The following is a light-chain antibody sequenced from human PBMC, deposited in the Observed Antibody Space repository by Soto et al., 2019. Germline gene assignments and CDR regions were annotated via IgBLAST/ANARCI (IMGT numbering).Light chain of an antibody. CDR1: DSDVGTYDY. CDR3: FSYAGYYTLL. CDR2: DVS. Sequence: QSALTQPRSVSGSPGQSITISCTGTDSDVGTYDYVSWYQQHPGNAPQLMIYDVSKRPSGVPDRFSGSKSGNTASLTISGLQADDEDYYYCFSYAGYYTLLFGGGTKVTVL. J-gene: IGLJ2*01. V-gene: IGLV2-11*01.